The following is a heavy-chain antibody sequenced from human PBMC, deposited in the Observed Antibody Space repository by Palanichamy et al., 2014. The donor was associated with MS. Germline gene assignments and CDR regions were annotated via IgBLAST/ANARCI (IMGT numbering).Heavy chain of an antibody. D-gene: IGHD6-19*01. CDR3: SNSGLGY. CDR2: IRSKDLSYTT. Sequence: GRIRSKDLSYTTTYAASVKGRFTISRDDSKKTAYLQMNSLKTEDTAVYYCSNSGLGYWGQGTLVTVSS. J-gene: IGHJ4*02. V-gene: IGHV3-73*01.